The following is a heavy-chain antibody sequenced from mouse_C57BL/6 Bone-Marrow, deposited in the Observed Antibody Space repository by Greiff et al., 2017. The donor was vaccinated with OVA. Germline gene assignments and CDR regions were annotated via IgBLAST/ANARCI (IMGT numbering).Heavy chain of an antibody. J-gene: IGHJ3*01. D-gene: IGHD2-10*01. CDR3: ARGLLRFAY. V-gene: IGHV1-59*01. CDR2: IDPSDSYT. Sequence: QVQLQQPGAELVRPGTSVKLSCKASGYTFPSYWMHWVKQRPGQGLEWIGVIDPSDSYTNYHQKFKGKATLTVDTSSSTANMQLSSLTSEDSAVYYCARGLLRFAYWGQGTLVTVSA. CDR1: GYTFPSYW.